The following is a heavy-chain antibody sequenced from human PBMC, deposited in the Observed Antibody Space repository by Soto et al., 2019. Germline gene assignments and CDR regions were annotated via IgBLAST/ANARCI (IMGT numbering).Heavy chain of an antibody. J-gene: IGHJ3*02. D-gene: IGHD6-19*01. CDR1: VFTFINYA. V-gene: IGHV3-30-3*01. CDR2: LSYDGSNK. CDR3: ARGQWLGFGI. Sequence: GWSLRLSCAASVFTFINYAMHWVRQAPGKGLEWVAVLSYDGSNKYYADSVKGRFTISRDNSKNTLYLQMNSLRAEDTAVYYCARGQWLGFGIWGQGTMVTVSS.